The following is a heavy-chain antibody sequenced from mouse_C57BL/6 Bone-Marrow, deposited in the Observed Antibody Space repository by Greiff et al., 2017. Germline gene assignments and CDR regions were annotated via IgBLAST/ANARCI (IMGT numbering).Heavy chain of an antibody. J-gene: IGHJ1*03. CDR1: GYTFTSYD. Sequence: VHLVESGPELVKPGASVKLSCKASGYTFTSYDINWVKQRPGQGLEWIGWIYPRDGSTKYNEKFKGKDTLTVDKSSSTAYMELHSLTSEDPAVYFCARLEFDGSSGDWYFDVWGTGTTVTVSS. CDR2: IYPRDGST. V-gene: IGHV1-85*01. CDR3: ARLEFDGSSGDWYFDV. D-gene: IGHD1-1*01.